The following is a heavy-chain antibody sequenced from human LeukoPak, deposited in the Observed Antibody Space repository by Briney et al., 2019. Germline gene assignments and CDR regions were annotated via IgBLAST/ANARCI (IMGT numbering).Heavy chain of an antibody. CDR3: AREVGHCSRTSCLKSHWFAP. Sequence: GGSLRLSCAASGFTFSTYAMSWVRQSPEMGLEWVSAISAGVTHYADSVKGRFTIFTDDSKNTVYLQMNSLRVEDTGVYYCAREVGHCSRTSCLKSHWFAPWGQGALVTVSA. D-gene: IGHD2-2*01. J-gene: IGHJ5*02. V-gene: IGHV3-23*01. CDR2: ISAGVT. CDR1: GFTFSTYA.